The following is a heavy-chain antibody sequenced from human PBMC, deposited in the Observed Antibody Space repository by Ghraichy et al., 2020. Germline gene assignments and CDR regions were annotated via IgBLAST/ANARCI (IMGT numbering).Heavy chain of an antibody. CDR2: ISDTGGTT. D-gene: IGHD6-6*01. Sequence: LTCAASGFTFSHYVMSWVRQAPGKGLEWVSVISDTGGTTYYADSVKGRFTISRDNSKNTLYLQMNSLRAEDTAVYYCTTSSYIVSSASGYWGQGTLVTVSS. CDR1: GFTFSHYV. J-gene: IGHJ4*02. V-gene: IGHV3-23*01. CDR3: TTSSYIVSSASGY.